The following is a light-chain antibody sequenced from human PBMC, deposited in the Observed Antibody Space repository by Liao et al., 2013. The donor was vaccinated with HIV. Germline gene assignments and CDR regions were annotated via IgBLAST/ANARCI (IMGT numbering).Light chain of an antibody. CDR2: QDN. Sequence: SYELTQPPSVSVSPGQTATITCSGDKLGDRYASWYQHKPGQAPMLVIYQDNKRPSGIPERFSGSNSGNTATLTISGTQAMDEADYYCQAWDISTHVVFGGGTKLTVL. CDR1: KLGDRY. V-gene: IGLV3-1*01. J-gene: IGLJ2*01. CDR3: QAWDISTHVV.